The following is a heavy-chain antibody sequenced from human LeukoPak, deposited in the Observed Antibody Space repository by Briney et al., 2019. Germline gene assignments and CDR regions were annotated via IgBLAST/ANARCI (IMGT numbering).Heavy chain of an antibody. CDR1: GFTSDDCA. CDR3: CDGMDV. Sequence: GGSLRLSCAGSGFTSDDCAMHWVRQAPGKGLEWVAAINGTGSTTYHADSVKGRFTISRDNSKNTLYLQMNSLRSEDTATYYCCDGMDVWGQGTTVAVSS. J-gene: IGHJ6*02. CDR2: INGTGSTT. V-gene: IGHV3-23*01.